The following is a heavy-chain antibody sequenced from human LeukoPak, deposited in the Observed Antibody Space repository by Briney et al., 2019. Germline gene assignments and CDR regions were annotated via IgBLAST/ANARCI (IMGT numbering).Heavy chain of an antibody. CDR2: INHSGRT. Sequence: SETLSLTCAVYGGSFSGYYWSWIRQPPGKGLEWIGEINHSGRTNYNPSLKSRVTISVDTSKNQYSLKLSSVTAADTAVYYCARGVDDSSAPWGQGTLVTVSS. CDR3: ARGVDDSSAP. D-gene: IGHD3-22*01. CDR1: GGSFSGYY. J-gene: IGHJ5*02. V-gene: IGHV4-34*01.